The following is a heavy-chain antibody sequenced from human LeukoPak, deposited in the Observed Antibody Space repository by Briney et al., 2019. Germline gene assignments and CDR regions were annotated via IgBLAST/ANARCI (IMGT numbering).Heavy chain of an antibody. Sequence: SETLSLTCSVSGAPISSYFWSWIRQPPGKGLEWIGYIYYSGTTNYNPSLKSRIAISLDTFKKQFSLSMRSVTAADTAVYYCARSTSGYYSKHYYFYIDIWGKGTTVTVSS. D-gene: IGHD3-22*01. J-gene: IGHJ6*03. CDR2: IYYSGTT. V-gene: IGHV4-59*01. CDR3: ARSTSGYYSKHYYFYIDI. CDR1: GAPISSYF.